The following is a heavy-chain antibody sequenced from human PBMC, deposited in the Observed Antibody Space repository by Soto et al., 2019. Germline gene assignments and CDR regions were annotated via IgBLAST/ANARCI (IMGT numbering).Heavy chain of an antibody. CDR1: GDSVSSAY. V-gene: IGHV4-4*07. J-gene: IGHJ5*02. Sequence: QVQLQESGPGLVKPSETLSLTCTVSGDSVSSAYGSWVRQPPGKGLARIGRSNLSGSTNYNPTLKSRVTMSVDTSKNEFSLKLSSVTAADTAVYYGARGSSAAAGIFEAWGQGTLVIVSS. CDR3: ARGSSAAAGIFEA. D-gene: IGHD6-13*01. CDR2: SNLSGST.